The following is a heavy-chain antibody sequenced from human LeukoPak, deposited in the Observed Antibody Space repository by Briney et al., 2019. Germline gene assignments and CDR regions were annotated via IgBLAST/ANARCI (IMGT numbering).Heavy chain of an antibody. CDR2: IIWNGGST. CDR3: ARDLIIAAAGSGGAGDY. V-gene: IGHV3-20*04. D-gene: IGHD6-13*01. Sequence: PGGSLRLSCAASGLPFDDYGLSWVRQAPGKGLGWASVIIWNGGSTGYADSVKGRFTISRDNAKNSLYLQMNSLRAEDTALYYCARDLIIAAAGSGGAGDYWGQGTLVTVSS. CDR1: GLPFDDYG. J-gene: IGHJ4*02.